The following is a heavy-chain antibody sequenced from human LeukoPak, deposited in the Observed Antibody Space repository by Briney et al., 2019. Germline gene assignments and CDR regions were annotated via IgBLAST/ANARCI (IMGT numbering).Heavy chain of an antibody. CDR1: GGSISSPSYS. V-gene: IGHV4-30-2*06. J-gene: IGHJ4*02. Sequence: PSETLSLTCTVSGGSISSPSYSWSWIRQSAGKGLEWIGYISHTGGTLDNPSLTSRVTMSLDRSRSQFSVRLSSVTAADTVVYYCARGAQFYYDTSGYFDYWGQGILVTVSS. D-gene: IGHD3-22*01. CDR2: ISHTGGT. CDR3: ARGAQFYYDTSGYFDY.